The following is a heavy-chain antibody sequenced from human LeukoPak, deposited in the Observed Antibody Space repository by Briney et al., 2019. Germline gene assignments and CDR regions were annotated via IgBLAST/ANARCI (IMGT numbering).Heavy chain of an antibody. CDR1: GFTFSSYS. J-gene: IGHJ4*02. CDR3: ARTIAAAGIFDY. V-gene: IGHV3-21*03. D-gene: IGHD6-13*01. Sequence: PGGSLRLSCAASGFTFSSYSMNWVRQAPGKGLEWVSSISSSSSYIYYADSVKGRFTISRDNAKNYLYLQMNSLRAEDTAVYYCARTIAAAGIFDYWGQGTLVTVSS. CDR2: ISSSSSYI.